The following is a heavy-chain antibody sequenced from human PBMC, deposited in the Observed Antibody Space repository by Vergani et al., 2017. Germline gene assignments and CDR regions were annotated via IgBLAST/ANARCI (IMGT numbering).Heavy chain of an antibody. V-gene: IGHV3-23*01. D-gene: IGHD6-6*01. CDR1: GFSFPGYA. J-gene: IGHJ4*02. CDR3: ARRDSSSPALDY. Sequence: EVQLLESGGGLVQPGGSLRLSCEASGFSFPGYAMSWVRQAPGKGLEWVSSVSGSSATPYYADSVKGRFTISRENAKNSLYLQMNGLRAGDTAVYYCARRDSSSPALDYWGQGTLVTVSS. CDR2: VSGSSATP.